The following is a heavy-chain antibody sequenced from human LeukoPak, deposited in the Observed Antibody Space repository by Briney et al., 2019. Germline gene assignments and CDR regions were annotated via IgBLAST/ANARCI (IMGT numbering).Heavy chain of an antibody. CDR2: INHSGST. Sequence: SETLSLTCAVYGGSFSGYYWSWIRQPPGKGLEWIGEINHSGSTNYNPSLKSRVTISVDTSKNQFSLKLSSVTAADTAVYYCARTEQQLVPWFAPWGQGTLVTVSS. V-gene: IGHV4-34*01. J-gene: IGHJ5*02. D-gene: IGHD6-13*01. CDR3: ARTEQQLVPWFAP. CDR1: GGSFSGYY.